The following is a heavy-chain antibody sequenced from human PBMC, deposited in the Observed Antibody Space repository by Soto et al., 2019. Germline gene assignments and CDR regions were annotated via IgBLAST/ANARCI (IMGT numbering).Heavy chain of an antibody. V-gene: IGHV3-48*03. CDR3: ASSLRGYSYGRFNWFDP. J-gene: IGHJ5*02. CDR2: ISSSGSTI. D-gene: IGHD5-18*01. CDR1: GFTFSSYE. Sequence: GGSLRLSCAASGFTFSSYEMNWVRQAPGKGLEWVSYISSSGSTIYYADSVKGRFTISRDNAKNSLYLQMNSLRAEDTAVYYCASSLRGYSYGRFNWFDPWGQGTLVTVYS.